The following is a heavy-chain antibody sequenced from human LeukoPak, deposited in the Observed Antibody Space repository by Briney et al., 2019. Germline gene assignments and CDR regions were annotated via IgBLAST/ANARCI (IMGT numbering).Heavy chain of an antibody. CDR3: ASTSRHYCSGGSCLDY. D-gene: IGHD2-15*01. V-gene: IGHV3-21*01. J-gene: IGHJ4*02. Sequence: GGSLRLSCAASGFTFSSYSMNWVRQAPGKGLEWVSSISSSSSYVYYADSVKGRFTISRDNSKNTLYLQMNSLRAEETAVYYCASTSRHYCSGGSCLDYWGQGTLVTVSS. CDR1: GFTFSSYS. CDR2: ISSSSSYV.